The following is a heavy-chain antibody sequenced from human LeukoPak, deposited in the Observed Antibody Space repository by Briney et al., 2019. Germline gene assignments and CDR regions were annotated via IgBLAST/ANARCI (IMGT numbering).Heavy chain of an antibody. Sequence: SETLSLTCSVSGYSIRIGYYWGWVRQPPAKGLEWIGSTHHSGNTYYNPSLKSRVTMSVDTSKNQFSLEMTSVTAADTAVYYCAREVGYASGSYFWGQGILVTVSS. CDR1: GYSIRIGYY. CDR3: AREVGYASGSYF. CDR2: THHSGNT. V-gene: IGHV4-38-2*02. J-gene: IGHJ4*02. D-gene: IGHD3-10*01.